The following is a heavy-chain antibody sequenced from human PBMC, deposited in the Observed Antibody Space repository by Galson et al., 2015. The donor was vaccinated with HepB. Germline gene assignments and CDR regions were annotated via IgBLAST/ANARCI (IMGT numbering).Heavy chain of an antibody. D-gene: IGHD3-10*01. CDR2: IQPGDSDT. CDR3: ARRSLGAPYYYGMDV. J-gene: IGHJ6*02. Sequence: QSGAEVKKPGESLKISCTGSGYSFTTYWIGWVRQMPGKGLEWMGIIQPGDSDTRYSPSFKGQVTMSADKSITTAYLQWSSLKASDTAIYYCARRSLGAPYYYGMDVWGQGTTVTVSS. V-gene: IGHV5-51*01. CDR1: GYSFTTYW.